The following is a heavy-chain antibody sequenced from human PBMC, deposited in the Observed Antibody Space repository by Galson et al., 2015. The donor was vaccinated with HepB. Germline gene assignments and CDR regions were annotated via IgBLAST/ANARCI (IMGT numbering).Heavy chain of an antibody. Sequence: SLRLSCAASGFTFSSYWMHWVRQAPGKGLVWVSRINSDGSSTSYADSVKGRFTISRDNSKNTLYLQMNSLRAEDTAVYYCARGEGFFWSGYNGGFDYWGQGTLVTVSS. CDR2: INSDGSST. V-gene: IGHV3-74*01. D-gene: IGHD3-3*01. CDR3: ARGEGFFWSGYNGGFDY. J-gene: IGHJ4*02. CDR1: GFTFSSYW.